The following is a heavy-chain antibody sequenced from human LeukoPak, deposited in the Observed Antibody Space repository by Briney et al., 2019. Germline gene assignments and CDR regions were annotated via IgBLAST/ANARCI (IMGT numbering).Heavy chain of an antibody. Sequence: GGSLRLSCAASGFTFSHYYMSWVRQAPGKGLEWVADIKQDGSEQFYLDSVKGRFTISRDNAKNALYLQMHSLRVEDTAVYYCARESIVVVPTTMDDASDIWGQGTMVTVSS. CDR3: ARESIVVVPTTMDDASDI. CDR1: GFTFSHYY. V-gene: IGHV3-7*01. D-gene: IGHD2-2*01. CDR2: IKQDGSEQ. J-gene: IGHJ3*02.